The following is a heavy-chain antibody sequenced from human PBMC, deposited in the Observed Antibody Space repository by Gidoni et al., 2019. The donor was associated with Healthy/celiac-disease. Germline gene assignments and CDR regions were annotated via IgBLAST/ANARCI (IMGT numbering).Heavy chain of an antibody. CDR1: GGSISSGGYY. CDR2: IYYSGST. J-gene: IGHJ6*02. Sequence: ESGPGLVQPSQTLSLTCTVSGGSISSGGYYWSWIRQHPGKGLEWIGYIYYSGSTYYNPSLKSRVTISVDTSKNQFSLKLSSVTAADTAVYYCARGRIAALHYYYYGMDVWGQGTTVTVSS. D-gene: IGHD6-6*01. V-gene: IGHV4-31*03. CDR3: ARGRIAALHYYYYGMDV.